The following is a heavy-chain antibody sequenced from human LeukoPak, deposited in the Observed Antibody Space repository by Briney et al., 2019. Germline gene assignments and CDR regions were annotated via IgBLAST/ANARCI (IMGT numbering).Heavy chain of an antibody. D-gene: IGHD5-12*01. CDR3: ALGLKSYYYYMDV. J-gene: IGHJ6*03. CDR2: IYTSGST. Sequence: SETLSLTCTVSGGSISSYYWSWIRQPPGKGLEWIGYIYTSGSTNYNPSLKSRVTISVDTSKNQFSLKLSSVTAADTAVYYCALGLKSYYYYMDVWGKGTTVTVSS. CDR1: GGSISSYY. V-gene: IGHV4-4*09.